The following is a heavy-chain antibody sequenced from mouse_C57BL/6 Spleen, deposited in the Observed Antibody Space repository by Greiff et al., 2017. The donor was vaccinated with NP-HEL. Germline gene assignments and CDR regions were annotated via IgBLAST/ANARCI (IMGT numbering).Heavy chain of an antibody. V-gene: IGHV1-22*01. D-gene: IGHD4-1*01. CDR2: INPNNGGT. CDR1: GYTFTDYN. J-gene: IGHJ3*01. Sequence: VQLKQSGPELVKPGASVKMSCKASGYTFTDYNMHWVKQSHGKSLEWIGYINPNNGGTSYNQKFKGKATLTVNKSSSTAYMELRSLTSEDSAVYYCARMEMGPWFAYWGQGTLVTVSA. CDR3: ARMEMGPWFAY.